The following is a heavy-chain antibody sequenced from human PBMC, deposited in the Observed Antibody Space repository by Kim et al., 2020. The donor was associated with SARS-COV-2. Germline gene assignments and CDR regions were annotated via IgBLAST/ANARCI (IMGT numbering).Heavy chain of an antibody. CDR3: ARDSYYYDSTRQTSAFDI. D-gene: IGHD3-22*01. CDR1: GGSVGSGSYY. CDR2: IYYSGST. V-gene: IGHV4-61*01. J-gene: IGHJ3*02. Sequence: SETLSLTCTVSGGSVGSGSYYWSWIRQPPGKGLEWIGYIYYSGSTNYNPSLKSRVTISVDTSKNQFSLKLSSVTAADTAVYYCARDSYYYDSTRQTSAFDIWGQGTMVTVSS.